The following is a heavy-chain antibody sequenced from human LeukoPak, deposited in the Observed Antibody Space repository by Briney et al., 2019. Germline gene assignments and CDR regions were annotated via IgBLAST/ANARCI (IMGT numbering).Heavy chain of an antibody. V-gene: IGHV4-39*01. CDR3: ARHRWFGESSYFDY. D-gene: IGHD3-10*01. CDR2: IYYSGSS. Sequence: ASETLSLTCTVSGGSISSTNYYWGWIRQPPGKGLEWIGSIYYSGSSHYNSSLKSRVAISIYTSSNQFSLKLSSVTAADTAVYYCARHRWFGESSYFDYWGQGTLVTVSS. J-gene: IGHJ4*02. CDR1: GGSISSTNYY.